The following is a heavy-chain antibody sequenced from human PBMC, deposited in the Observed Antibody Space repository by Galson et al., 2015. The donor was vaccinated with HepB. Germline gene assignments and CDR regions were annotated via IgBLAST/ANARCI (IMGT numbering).Heavy chain of an antibody. CDR1: GFTFSSYS. D-gene: IGHD6-13*01. CDR2: INPSGTYV. V-gene: IGHV3-21*01. Sequence: SLRLSCAASGFTFSSYSMNWVRQAPGKGLEWVSSINPSGTYVYYADSMRGRFTISRDNARNSLYLEMSGLRAEDTAVYYCAREAYSSSWYWGQGTLVTVSS. J-gene: IGHJ4*02. CDR3: AREAYSSSWY.